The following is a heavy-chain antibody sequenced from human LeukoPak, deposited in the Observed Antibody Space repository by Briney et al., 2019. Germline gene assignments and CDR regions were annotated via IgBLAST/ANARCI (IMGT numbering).Heavy chain of an antibody. J-gene: IGHJ5*02. CDR3: AKGGLGSDILTTCDP. CDR2: ISGGAGST. D-gene: IGHD3-9*01. Sequence: GGSLRLSCAASGFTLSNHAMNWVRQAPGKGLEWVSGISGGAGSTHYADSVKGRFTISRDNSNNALYLQMNSLRAEDTAVYYCAKGGLGSDILTTCDPWGQGTLVTVSS. V-gene: IGHV3-23*01. CDR1: GFTLSNHA.